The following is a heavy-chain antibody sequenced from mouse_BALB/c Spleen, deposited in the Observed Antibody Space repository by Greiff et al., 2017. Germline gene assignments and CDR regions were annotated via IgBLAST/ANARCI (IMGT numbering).Heavy chain of an antibody. D-gene: IGHD2-14*01. Sequence: EVQRVESGPSLVKPSQTLSLTCSVTGDSITSGYWNWIRKFPGNKLEYMGYISYSGSTYYNPSLKSRISITRDTSKNQYYLQLNSVTTEDTATYYCARYYYRYDGFAYWGQGTLVTVSA. CDR3: ARYYYRYDGFAY. CDR1: GDSITSGY. J-gene: IGHJ3*01. CDR2: ISYSGST. V-gene: IGHV3-8*02.